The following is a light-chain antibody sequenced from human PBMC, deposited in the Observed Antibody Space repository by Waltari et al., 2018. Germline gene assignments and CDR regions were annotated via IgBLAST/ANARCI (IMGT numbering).Light chain of an antibody. CDR3: QQYRNSPIT. V-gene: IGKV3-20*01. J-gene: IGKJ5*01. Sequence: ILLTQSPDTLSLSLGDRATLSCKASQSIASNSLAWYQQTPGQAPRLLIYGAFTRVTGIPDRFSGDGSGTDFTLTISRPEPEDCAVYYCQQYRNSPITFGQGKRLDIK. CDR1: QSIASNS. CDR2: GAF.